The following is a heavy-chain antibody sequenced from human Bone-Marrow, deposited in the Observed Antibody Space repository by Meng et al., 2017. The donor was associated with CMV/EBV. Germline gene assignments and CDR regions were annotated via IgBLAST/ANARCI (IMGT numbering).Heavy chain of an antibody. J-gene: IGHJ4*02. CDR1: GYTFTSYG. CDR3: ARLPLLRFLEWLLPYFDY. D-gene: IGHD3-3*01. Sequence: ASVKVSCKASGYTFTSYGISWVRQAPGQGLEWMGWISGYNGNTNYAQKLQGRVTMTTDTSTSTAYMELRSLRSDDTAMYYCARLPLLRFLEWLLPYFDYWGQGTLVTVSS. V-gene: IGHV1-18*01. CDR2: ISGYNGNT.